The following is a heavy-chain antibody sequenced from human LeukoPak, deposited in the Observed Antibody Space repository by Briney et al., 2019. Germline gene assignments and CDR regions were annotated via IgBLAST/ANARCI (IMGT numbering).Heavy chain of an antibody. D-gene: IGHD3-22*01. J-gene: IGHJ4*02. CDR2: VNPNSGGT. V-gene: IGHV1-2*02. Sequence: ASVKVSCKASGYTFTGYYMHWVRQAPGQGPEWMGWVNPNSGGTNYAQKFQGRVTMTRDTSISTAYMELSRLRSDDTAMYYCARDLAPTYYYDSSGSTTLYWGQGTLVTVSS. CDR1: GYTFTGYY. CDR3: ARDLAPTYYYDSSGSTTLY.